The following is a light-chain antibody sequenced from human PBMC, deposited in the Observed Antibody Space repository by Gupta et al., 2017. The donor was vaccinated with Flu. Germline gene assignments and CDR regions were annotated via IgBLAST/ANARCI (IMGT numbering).Light chain of an antibody. V-gene: IGLV2-14*01. CDR3: SSYTSSSTVV. Sequence: QSALTQPASVSGSPGQSIPISCPGTSSDVGGYNYVSWYQQHPGKAPKLMIYEVSNRPSGVSNRFSGSKSGNTASLTISELQAEDEADYYCSSYTSSSTVVFGGGTKLTVL. CDR1: SSDVGGYNY. CDR2: EVS. J-gene: IGLJ2*01.